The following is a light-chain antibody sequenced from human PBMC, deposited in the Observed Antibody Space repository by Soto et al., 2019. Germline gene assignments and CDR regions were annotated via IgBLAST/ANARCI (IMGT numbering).Light chain of an antibody. J-gene: IGKJ4*01. CDR1: QSLLYSDGRTY. CDR2: EVS. Sequence: DVVLTQTPRSLSVTPGQPASISCKSSQSLLYSDGRTYVYWYLQKPGQPPQLLIHEVSNRFSGVPDRFSGRGSETDFKLKISRMEAEDVGVYYCMQSIQLPITFGGGTNVEIK. CDR3: MQSIQLPIT. V-gene: IGKV2D-29*01.